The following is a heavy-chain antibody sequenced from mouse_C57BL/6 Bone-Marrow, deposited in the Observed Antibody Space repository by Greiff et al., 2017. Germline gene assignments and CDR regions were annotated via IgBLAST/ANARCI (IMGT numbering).Heavy chain of an antibody. V-gene: IGHV1-72*01. CDR2: LDPNSGVT. J-gene: IGHJ2*01. D-gene: IGHD1-3*01. CDR3: ARSGYYFDY. CDR1: GYTFTSDW. Sequence: QVQLQQPGAELVKPGASVKLSCKASGYTFTSDWMHWVKQRPGRGLEWIGRLDPNSGVTKYNSKVKSKATLTVDKPSSTAYLQLSSRTSEDSAGYYCARSGYYFDYGGQGTTLTVSS.